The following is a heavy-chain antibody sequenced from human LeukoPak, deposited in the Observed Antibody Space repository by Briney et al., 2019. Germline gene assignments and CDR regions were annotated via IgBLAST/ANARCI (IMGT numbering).Heavy chain of an antibody. V-gene: IGHV4-39*07. Sequence: PSETLSLTCTVSGGSISSSSYYWGWIRQPPGKGLEWIGSIYYSGSTYYNPSLKSRVTISVDTSKNQFSLKLSSVTAADTAVYYCARGSTVVTPWVYWGQGTLVTVSS. CDR2: IYYSGST. CDR1: GGSISSSSYY. D-gene: IGHD4-23*01. J-gene: IGHJ4*02. CDR3: ARGSTVVTPWVY.